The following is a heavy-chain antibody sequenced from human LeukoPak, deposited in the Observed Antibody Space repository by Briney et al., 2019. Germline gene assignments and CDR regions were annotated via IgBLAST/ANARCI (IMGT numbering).Heavy chain of an antibody. Sequence: GGSLRLSCAASGFTFSSYSMNWVRQAPGKGLEWVSSISSSSSYIYYADLVKGRFTISRDNAKNSLYLQMNSLRAEDTAVYYCARGWPRYSGYVRCAFDIWGQGTMVTVSS. CDR2: ISSSSSYI. J-gene: IGHJ3*02. CDR1: GFTFSSYS. V-gene: IGHV3-21*01. CDR3: ARGWPRYSGYVRCAFDI. D-gene: IGHD5-12*01.